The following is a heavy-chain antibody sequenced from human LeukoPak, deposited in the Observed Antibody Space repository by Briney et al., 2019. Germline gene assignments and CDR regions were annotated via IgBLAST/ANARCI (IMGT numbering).Heavy chain of an antibody. CDR3: ARDGGPYRPLDS. CDR1: AGSITNTNY. V-gene: IGHV4-4*02. CDR2: VNLQGST. J-gene: IGHJ4*02. Sequence: SETLSLTCGVSAGSITNTNYWTWVRQPPGKGLEWIGEVNLQGSTNYNPSLMGRVAIAVDTSENHISLQLTSVTAADTAVYYCARDGGPYRPLDSSGQRTLVTVSS.